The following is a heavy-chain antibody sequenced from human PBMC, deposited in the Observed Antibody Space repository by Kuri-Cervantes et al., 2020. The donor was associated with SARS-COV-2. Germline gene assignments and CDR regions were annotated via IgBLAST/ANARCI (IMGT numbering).Heavy chain of an antibody. J-gene: IGHJ5*02. V-gene: IGHV3-21*01. CDR2: ISSSSSYI. Sequence: GESLKISCAASGFTFSSYSMNWVRQAPGKGLEWVSSISSSSSYIYYADSVKGRFTISRDNAKNSLYLKMNSLRAEDTAVYYCARENSDFMTWFDPWGQGTLVTVSS. CDR1: GFTFSSYS. D-gene: IGHD3/OR15-3a*01. CDR3: ARENSDFMTWFDP.